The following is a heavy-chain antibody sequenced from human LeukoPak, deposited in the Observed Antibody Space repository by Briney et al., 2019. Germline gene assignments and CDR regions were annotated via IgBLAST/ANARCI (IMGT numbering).Heavy chain of an antibody. Sequence: PGRSLRLSCSASGFTFSSYGMHWVRQAPGKGLEWVAVIWFDGSNKYYADSVKGRFTISRDNSKNTLYLQMNNLRAEDTAVYYCARDLRYCSDNSDNSCSHYYYGMDVWGQGTTVTVSS. CDR3: ARDLRYCSDNSDNSCSHYYYGMDV. D-gene: IGHD2-15*01. V-gene: IGHV3-33*01. J-gene: IGHJ6*02. CDR1: GFTFSSYG. CDR2: IWFDGSNK.